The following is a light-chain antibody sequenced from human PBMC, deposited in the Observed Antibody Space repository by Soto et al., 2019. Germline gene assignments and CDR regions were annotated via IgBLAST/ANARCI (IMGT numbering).Light chain of an antibody. Sequence: EIVLTQSPGTLSLSPGERATLSCRASQSVAGTSLAWYQQKPGQAPRLLIYRASSRATGIPDRFSGSGSGTDFTLTISRLEPEDFAVFYCQQYGSSPVTFGQGTRLEIK. CDR1: QSVAGTS. J-gene: IGKJ5*01. CDR2: RAS. V-gene: IGKV3-20*01. CDR3: QQYGSSPVT.